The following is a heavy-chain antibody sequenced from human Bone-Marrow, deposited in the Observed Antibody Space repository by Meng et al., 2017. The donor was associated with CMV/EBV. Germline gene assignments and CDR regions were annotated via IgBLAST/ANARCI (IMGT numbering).Heavy chain of an antibody. J-gene: IGHJ4*02. CDR2: ISSSGSTI. CDR1: GFTFSDYY. CDR3: ARGDTAMALFAD. Sequence: GESLKISCAASGFTFSDYYMSWIRQAPGKGLEWVSYISSSGSTIYYAGSVKGRFTISRDNAKNSLYLQMNSLRAEDTAVYYCARGDTAMALFADWGQGKLVTFSS. V-gene: IGHV3-11*01. D-gene: IGHD5-18*01.